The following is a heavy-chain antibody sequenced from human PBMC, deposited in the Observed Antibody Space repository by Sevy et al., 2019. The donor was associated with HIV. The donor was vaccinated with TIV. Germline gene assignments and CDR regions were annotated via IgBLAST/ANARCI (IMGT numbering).Heavy chain of an antibody. D-gene: IGHD3-16*02. CDR3: ARDRNPYDYIWGSYRSGAFDL. J-gene: IGHJ3*01. Sequence: GGSLRLSCAASGFPFSNFWMTWVRQAPGKGLEWVSSISSSSSYIYYADSVKGRFTISRDNAKNSLYLQMNSLRAEDTAVYYCARDRNPYDYIWGSYRSGAFDLWGQGTMVTVSS. V-gene: IGHV3-21*01. CDR2: ISSSSSYI. CDR1: GFPFSNFW.